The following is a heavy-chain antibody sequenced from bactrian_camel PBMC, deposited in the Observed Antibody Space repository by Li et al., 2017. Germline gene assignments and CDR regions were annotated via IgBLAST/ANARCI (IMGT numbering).Heavy chain of an antibody. J-gene: IGHJ4*01. Sequence: HVQLVESGGGSVQAGGSLRLSCVVSGHSRGSNCVGWYRLPPGRAPAEREGIAAIRRSGGETWYADSVKGRFTISIDSAKNTLYLQMNSLKPEDTAIYYCAADERSGDGWTDETTFTSWGQGTQVTVS. CDR3: AADERSGDGWTDETTFTS. CDR2: IRRSGGET. V-gene: IGHV3-3*01. CDR1: GHSRGSNC. D-gene: IGHD2*01.